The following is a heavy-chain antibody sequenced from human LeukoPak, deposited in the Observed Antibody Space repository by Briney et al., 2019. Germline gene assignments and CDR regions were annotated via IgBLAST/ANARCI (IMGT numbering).Heavy chain of an antibody. D-gene: IGHD6-13*01. CDR3: VGFRATAGLY. V-gene: IGHV3-13*05. CDR1: GFTFSNYD. Sequence: GGSLRLSCAASGFTFSNYDMHWVRQATGKGLEWVSGIDTAGAPFYPGSVKGRFTISRDNSRNTLYLQMSSLRAEDTAVYYCVGFRATAGLYWGQGTLVTVSS. J-gene: IGHJ4*02. CDR2: IDTAGAP.